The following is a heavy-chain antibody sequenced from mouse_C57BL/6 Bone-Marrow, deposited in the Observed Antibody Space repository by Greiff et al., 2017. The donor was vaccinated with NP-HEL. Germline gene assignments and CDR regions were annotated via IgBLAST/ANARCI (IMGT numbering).Heavy chain of an antibody. CDR2: IYPRSGNT. CDR3: SRTVVALDDY. Sequence: QVQLQPSGAELARPGASVMLSCKASGYTFTSYGISWVKQRTGQGLEWIGEIYPRSGNTYYNEKFKGKATLTAHKSSSTAYMELRSLTSEDAAVYFCSRTVVALDDYWGQGTTLTVSS. CDR1: GYTFTSYG. V-gene: IGHV1-81*01. D-gene: IGHD1-1*01. J-gene: IGHJ2*01.